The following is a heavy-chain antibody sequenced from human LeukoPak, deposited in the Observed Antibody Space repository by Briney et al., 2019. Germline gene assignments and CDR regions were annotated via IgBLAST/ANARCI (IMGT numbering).Heavy chain of an antibody. CDR2: INTDGSGT. J-gene: IGHJ4*02. CDR1: GFTFSSYW. CDR3: AKDRSSSSLDY. V-gene: IGHV3-74*01. D-gene: IGHD6-6*01. Sequence: GGSLRLSCAASGFTFSSYWMHWVRQAPGKGLVWVSRINTDGSGTSYADSVKGRFTISRDDAKNTLYLQMNSLRAEDTAVYYCAKDRSSSSLDYWGQGTLVTVSS.